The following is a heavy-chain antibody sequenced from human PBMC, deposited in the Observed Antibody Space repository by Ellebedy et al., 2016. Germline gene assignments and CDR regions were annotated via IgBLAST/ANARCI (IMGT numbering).Heavy chain of an antibody. V-gene: IGHV3-23*01. D-gene: IGHD6-25*01. CDR1: GFMLNNYA. CDR3: ARDGFNSGWYFDY. Sequence: GGSLRLSCALSGFMLNNYAVSWVRQAPGRGLEWVSTVSGTGGSTFYADSVRGRFTISRDNSQNTLHLQMNNLRVEDTAVYYCARDGFNSGWYFDYWGQGVVVTVSS. CDR2: VSGTGGST. J-gene: IGHJ4*02.